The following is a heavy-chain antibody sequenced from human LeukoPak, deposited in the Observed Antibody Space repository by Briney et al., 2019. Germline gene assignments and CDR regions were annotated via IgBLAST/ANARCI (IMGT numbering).Heavy chain of an antibody. J-gene: IGHJ3*02. CDR1: GYTLTELS. CDR2: FDPEDGET. D-gene: IGHD3-10*01. Sequence: ASVKVSCKVSGYTLTELSMHWVQQAPGKGLEWMGGFDPEDGETIYAQKFQGRVTMTEDTSTDTAYMELSSLRSEDTAVYCCATFNLRGPGYAFDIWGQGTMVTVSS. V-gene: IGHV1-24*01. CDR3: ATFNLRGPGYAFDI.